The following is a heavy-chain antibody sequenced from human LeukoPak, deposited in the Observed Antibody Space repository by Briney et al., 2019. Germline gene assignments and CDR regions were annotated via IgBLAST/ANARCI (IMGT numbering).Heavy chain of an antibody. CDR2: IYHSGST. J-gene: IGHJ3*01. CDR1: GGSISSGGYY. D-gene: IGHD4-23*01. Sequence: PSETLSLTCTVSGGSISSGGYYWSWIRQPPGKGLEWIGYIYHSGSTYYNPSLKSRVTISVGRSKNQFSLKLSSVTAADTAVYYCARETVAEHAFDVWGQGTIVTVSS. CDR3: ARETVAEHAFDV. V-gene: IGHV4-30-2*01.